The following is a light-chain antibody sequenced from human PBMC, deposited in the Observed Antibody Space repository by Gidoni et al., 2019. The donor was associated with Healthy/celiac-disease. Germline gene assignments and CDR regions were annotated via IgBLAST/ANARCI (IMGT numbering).Light chain of an antibody. J-gene: IGKJ2*02. CDR1: QSISSY. CDR3: QQSDSTPCT. Sequence: RSQSPSSVSASVGDRVTITCRAGQSISSYLNWYQQKPGKAPTLLIYAASSLDSGVPSRFSGSGSGTDFTLTISSLQPEDFATYYCQQSDSTPCTFGQGTKLEIK. CDR2: AAS. V-gene: IGKV1-39*01.